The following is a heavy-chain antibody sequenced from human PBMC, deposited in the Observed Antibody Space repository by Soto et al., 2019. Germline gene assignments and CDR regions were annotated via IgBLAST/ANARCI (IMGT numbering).Heavy chain of an antibody. CDR1: GFTFSGYW. V-gene: IGHV3-7*01. J-gene: IGHJ3*02. CDR2: IKKDGSGK. CDR3: VRRLFFYGDYDGFDM. Sequence: GGSLRLSCAASGFTFSGYWMTWVRQAPGKGLEWVANIKKDGSGKDYLDSVRGRFIIARDNAKNSLSLQMNSLRAEDTAVYYCVRRLFFYGDYDGFDMWGPGTMVTVSS. D-gene: IGHD4-17*01.